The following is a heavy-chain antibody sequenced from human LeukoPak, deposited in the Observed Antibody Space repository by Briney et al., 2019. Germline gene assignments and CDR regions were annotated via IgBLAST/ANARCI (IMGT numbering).Heavy chain of an antibody. J-gene: IGHJ4*02. CDR3: AKDLGGSGWYSIIFDY. V-gene: IGHV3-23*01. CDR2: ISCSGGST. D-gene: IGHD6-19*01. CDR1: GFTFSSYA. Sequence: PGGSLRLSCAASGFTFSSYAMSWVRQAPGKGLEWVSAISCSGGSTYYADSVKGRFTISRDNSKNTLYLQMTSLRAEDTAVYYCAKDLGGSGWYSIIFDYWGQGSLVTVPS.